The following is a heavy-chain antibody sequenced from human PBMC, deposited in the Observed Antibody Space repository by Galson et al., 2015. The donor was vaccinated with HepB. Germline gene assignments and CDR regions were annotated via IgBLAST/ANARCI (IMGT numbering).Heavy chain of an antibody. Sequence: LRLSCAASGFTFSSYGMHWVRQAPGKGLEWVAVISYDGSNKYYADSVKGRFTISRDNSKNTLYLQMNSLRAEDTAVYYCAKDLIKMATIGDYYYGMDVWGQGTTVTVSS. CDR1: GFTFSSYG. CDR2: ISYDGSNK. V-gene: IGHV3-30*18. J-gene: IGHJ6*02. CDR3: AKDLIKMATIGDYYYGMDV. D-gene: IGHD5-24*01.